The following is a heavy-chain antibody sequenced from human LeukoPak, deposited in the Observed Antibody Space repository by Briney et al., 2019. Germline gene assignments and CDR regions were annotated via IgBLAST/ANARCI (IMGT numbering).Heavy chain of an antibody. CDR1: GFTFSTYG. CDR3: AKDWGVAVIGGAIDS. J-gene: IGHJ4*02. CDR2: ISHDGNNK. Sequence: GGSLRLSCAVSGFTFSTYGMHWVRQAPGKGLEWVAVISHDGNNKRYAESVRGRLTISRDNSKNTLSLQMNSLRAEDTAVYYCAKDWGVAVIGGAIDSWGQGTLVTVSS. V-gene: IGHV3-30*18. D-gene: IGHD6-19*01.